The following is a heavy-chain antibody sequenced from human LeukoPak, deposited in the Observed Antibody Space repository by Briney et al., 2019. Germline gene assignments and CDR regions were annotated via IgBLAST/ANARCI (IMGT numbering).Heavy chain of an antibody. D-gene: IGHD6-13*01. J-gene: IGHJ1*01. V-gene: IGHV1-2*02. CDR3: ARGYPLSTTAAGTYFQH. Sequence: ASVTVSFKASGYTFTGYYMHWVRQAPGQGLEWMGWINPNSGGTNYAQKFQGRVTMTRDTSISTAYMELSRLRSDDTAVYYCARGYPLSTTAAGTYFQHWGQGTLVTVSS. CDR2: INPNSGGT. CDR1: GYTFTGYY.